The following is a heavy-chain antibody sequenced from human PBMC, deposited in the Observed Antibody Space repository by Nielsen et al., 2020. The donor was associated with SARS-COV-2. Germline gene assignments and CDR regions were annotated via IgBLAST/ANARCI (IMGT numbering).Heavy chain of an antibody. CDR3: ARGGYMTTVTTFLYWFDP. CDR1: GGSFSGYY. V-gene: IGHV4-34*01. Sequence: SETLSPTCAVYGGSFSGYYWSWIRQPPGKGLEWIGEINHSGRTNYNSSLKSRVTISVDTSKNPFSLKLSSVTAADTAVYYCARGGYMTTVTTFLYWFDPWGQGTLVTVSS. D-gene: IGHD4-17*01. J-gene: IGHJ5*02. CDR2: INHSGRT.